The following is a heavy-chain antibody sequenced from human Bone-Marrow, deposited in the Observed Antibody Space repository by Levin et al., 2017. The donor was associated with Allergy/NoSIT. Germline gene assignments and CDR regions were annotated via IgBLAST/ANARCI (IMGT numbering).Heavy chain of an antibody. D-gene: IGHD5-12*01. CDR1: GGSISNSY. J-gene: IGHJ6*02. CDR3: ASLGYTISYYDYAMDV. Sequence: ESLKISCSVSGGSISNSYWSWIRQAPGKGLEWIGYIKNSGTTKYNPSLNSRVTISADTSKYQVSLRLTSVTAADTAVYYCASLGYTISYYDYAMDVWGQGTTVTVSS. V-gene: IGHV4-59*01. CDR2: IKNSGTT.